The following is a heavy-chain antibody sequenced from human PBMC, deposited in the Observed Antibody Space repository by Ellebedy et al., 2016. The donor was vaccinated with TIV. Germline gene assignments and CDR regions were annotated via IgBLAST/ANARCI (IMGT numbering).Heavy chain of an antibody. V-gene: IGHV4-34*01. Sequence: MPSETLSLTCAVYGGAFSGNYWSWIRKPPGKGLEWIGTFNHSGSTNYTPSLKSRVTISVDTSKNQLSLKLSSVTAADTAVYYGARAVFGTKFDFWGQGTLVTVSS. CDR3: ARAVFGTKFDF. CDR2: FNHSGST. J-gene: IGHJ4*02. CDR1: GGAFSGNY. D-gene: IGHD1-14*01.